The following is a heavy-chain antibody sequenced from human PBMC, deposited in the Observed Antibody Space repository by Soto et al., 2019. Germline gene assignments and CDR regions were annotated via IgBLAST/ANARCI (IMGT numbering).Heavy chain of an antibody. V-gene: IGHV3-30*18. Sequence: PGGSLRLSCAAAGFTFSSYGRHWVRQAPGKGLEWVAVISYDESNKYYADSVKGRFTISRDNSKNTLYLQMNSLRAEDTAVYYCAKDSIGAFDIWGQGTMVTVSS. CDR3: AKDSIGAFDI. CDR2: ISYDESNK. J-gene: IGHJ3*02. CDR1: GFTFSSYG.